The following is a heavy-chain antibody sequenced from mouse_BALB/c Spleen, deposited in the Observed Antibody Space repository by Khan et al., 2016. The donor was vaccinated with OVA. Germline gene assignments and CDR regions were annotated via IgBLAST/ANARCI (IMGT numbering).Heavy chain of an antibody. J-gene: IGHJ2*01. CDR2: IWSGGST. Sequence: QVQLKESGPGLVAPSQSLSITCTVYGYSLTRYGVHWVRQPPGKGLEWLGLIWSGGSTNYNWALMSRLSISIVNSKSLVFLIMNSLQTDDTALYCCARSKNLARYWGQGTTLTVSS. V-gene: IGHV2-9*02. CDR1: GYSLTRYG. CDR3: ARSKNLARY. D-gene: IGHD3-3*01.